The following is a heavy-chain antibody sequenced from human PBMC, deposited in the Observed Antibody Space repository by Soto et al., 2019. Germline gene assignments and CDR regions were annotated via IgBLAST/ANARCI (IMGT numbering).Heavy chain of an antibody. D-gene: IGHD3-22*01. CDR2: IYHSGST. CDR3: ASQHYYDSSGYYVGY. V-gene: IGHV4-30-2*01. CDR1: GGSISSGGYS. J-gene: IGHJ4*02. Sequence: TSGTLSLTCAVSGGSISSGGYSWSWIRQPPGKGLEWIGYIYHSGSTYYNPSLKSRVTISVDRSKNQFSLKLSSVTAADMAVYYCASQHYYDSSGYYVGYWGQGTLVTVSS.